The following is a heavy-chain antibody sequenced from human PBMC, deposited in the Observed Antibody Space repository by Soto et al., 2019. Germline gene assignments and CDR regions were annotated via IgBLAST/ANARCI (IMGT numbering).Heavy chain of an antibody. J-gene: IGHJ6*02. Sequence: ASVKVSCKASGGTFSSYAISWVRQAPGQGLEWMGGIIPIFGTANYAQKFQGRVTITADESTSTAYMELSSLRSEDTAVYYCARESIAARRGGYYYYGMDVWGQGTTVTVSS. CDR2: IIPIFGTA. CDR1: GGTFSSYA. CDR3: ARESIAARRGGYYYYGMDV. D-gene: IGHD6-6*01. V-gene: IGHV1-69*13.